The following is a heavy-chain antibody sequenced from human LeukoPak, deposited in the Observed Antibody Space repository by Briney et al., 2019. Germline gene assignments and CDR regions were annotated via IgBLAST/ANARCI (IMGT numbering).Heavy chain of an antibody. Sequence: TLSLTCTVSGCAISSGGYYWSWIRPHPGKGLEWIGYIYYSGSTYSNPSLESRVTIFVETSKNHFSLKLSYVTAADNAVYYCATRYYYGSGSFSWFDLWGQGTTVTVSS. CDR1: GCAISSGGYY. CDR2: IYYSGST. CDR3: ATRYYYGSGSFSWFDL. V-gene: IGHV4-31*03. J-gene: IGHJ5*02. D-gene: IGHD3-10*01.